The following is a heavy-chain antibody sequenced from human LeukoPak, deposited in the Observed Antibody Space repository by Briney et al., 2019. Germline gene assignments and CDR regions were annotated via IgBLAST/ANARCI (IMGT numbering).Heavy chain of an antibody. CDR2: INSDGSSS. Sequence: GGSLRLSCAASGFTFSSYWMPWVRQAPGKGLMWVFRINSDGSSSSYADSVKGRFTISRDNAKNTLYLQMDSLRAEDTAVYYCARSCTTTSCRGYFDTWGQGTLVTVSS. J-gene: IGHJ4*02. V-gene: IGHV3-74*01. CDR3: ARSCTTTSCRGYFDT. D-gene: IGHD2-2*01. CDR1: GFTFSSYW.